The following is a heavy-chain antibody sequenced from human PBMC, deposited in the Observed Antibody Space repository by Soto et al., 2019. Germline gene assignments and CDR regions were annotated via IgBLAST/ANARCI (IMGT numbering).Heavy chain of an antibody. V-gene: IGHV4-61*01. CDR2: IYYSGST. J-gene: IGHJ6*02. Sequence: SETLSLTCTVSGGSVSSGSYYWSWIRQPPGKGLEWIGYIYYSGSTNYNPSLKSRVTISVDTSKNQFSLKLSSVTAADTAVYYCARDPRHYDILTGYLYYGMDVWGQGTTVTVSS. CDR3: ARDPRHYDILTGYLYYGMDV. D-gene: IGHD3-9*01. CDR1: GGSVSSGSYY.